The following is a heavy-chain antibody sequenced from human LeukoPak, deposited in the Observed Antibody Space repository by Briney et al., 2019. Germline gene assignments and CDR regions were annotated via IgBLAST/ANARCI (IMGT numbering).Heavy chain of an antibody. V-gene: IGHV3-9*01. D-gene: IGHD1-26*01. J-gene: IGHJ3*02. Sequence: GGSLRLSCAASGFTFDDYAMHWVRQAPGKGLEWVSGISWNSGSIGYADSVKGRFTISRDNAKNSLYLQMNSLRAEDTALYYCAKGVGWELLVAFDIWGQGTMVTVSS. CDR1: GFTFDDYA. CDR2: ISWNSGSI. CDR3: AKGVGWELLVAFDI.